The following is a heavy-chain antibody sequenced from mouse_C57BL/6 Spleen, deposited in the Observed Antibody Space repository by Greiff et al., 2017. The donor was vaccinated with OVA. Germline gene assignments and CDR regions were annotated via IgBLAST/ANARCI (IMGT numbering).Heavy chain of an antibody. J-gene: IGHJ4*01. Sequence: QVQLQQPGAELVKPGASVKMSCKASGYTFTSYWITWVKQRPGQGLEWIGDIYPGSGSTNYNEKFKSKATLTVDTSSSTAYMQLSSLTSEDSAVYYCARDGYDECINYAMDYWGQGTSVTVSS. CDR1: GYTFTSYW. D-gene: IGHD2-2*01. CDR2: IYPGSGST. V-gene: IGHV1-55*01. CDR3: ARDGYDECINYAMDY.